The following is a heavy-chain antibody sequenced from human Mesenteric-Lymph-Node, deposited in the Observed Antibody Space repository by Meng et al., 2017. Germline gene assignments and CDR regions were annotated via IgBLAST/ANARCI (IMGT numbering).Heavy chain of an antibody. CDR1: GFTFSSYW. CDR3: AREVVVVAAPDAFDI. D-gene: IGHD2-15*01. V-gene: IGHV3-7*01. CDR2: IKQDGSEK. Sequence: GGSLRLSCAASGFTFSSYWMSWVRQAPGKGLEWVANIKQDGSEKYYVDSVKGRFTISRDNAKNSLYLQMNSLRAEDTAVYYCAREVVVVAAPDAFDIWGQGTMVTVSS. J-gene: IGHJ3*02.